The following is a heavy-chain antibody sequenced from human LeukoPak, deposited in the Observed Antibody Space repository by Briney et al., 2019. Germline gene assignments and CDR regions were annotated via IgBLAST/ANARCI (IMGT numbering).Heavy chain of an antibody. CDR2: ILGSGGNT. J-gene: IGHJ4*02. CDR3: AKWGDYDVLTGYYVPDY. Sequence: GSLRLSCAASGFTFSNYAMSWVRQAPGKGLEWVSSILGSGGNTYYADSVKGRFTVSRDNSKSTLYLQMNSLRAEDTALYYCAKWGDYDVLTGYYVPDYWGQGTLVTVSS. CDR1: GFTFSNYA. V-gene: IGHV3-23*01. D-gene: IGHD3-9*01.